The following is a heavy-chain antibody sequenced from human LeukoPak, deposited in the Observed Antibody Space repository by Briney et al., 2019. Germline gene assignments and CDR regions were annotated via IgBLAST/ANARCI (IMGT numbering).Heavy chain of an antibody. D-gene: IGHD2-2*01. J-gene: IGHJ4*02. CDR1: GYTFTRYY. V-gene: IGHV1-46*01. Sequence: GASVKVSCKASGYTFTRYYMHWVRQAPGQGLEWMGIINPSGGSTNYAQRFQGRVTMTRDTSTSTVYMELSSLRSEDTAVYSCARVRYCASTSCPDFDCWGQGTLVTVSS. CDR2: INPSGGST. CDR3: ARVRYCASTSCPDFDC.